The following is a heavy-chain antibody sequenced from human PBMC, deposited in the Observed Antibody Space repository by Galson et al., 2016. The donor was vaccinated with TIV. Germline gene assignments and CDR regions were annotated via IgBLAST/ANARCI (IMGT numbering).Heavy chain of an antibody. J-gene: IGHJ6*02. Sequence: LSLTCAVSGGSISSGGYSWSWIRQPPGKGLEWIGYIYHSGSTSYNPSLKSRVTISVDTSKNQFSLKVSSVTAADTAVYYCARAFTGNYGMDVWGQGTTVTVSS. V-gene: IGHV4-30-2*01. CDR1: GGSISSGGYS. CDR2: IYHSGST. CDR3: ARAFTGNYGMDV. D-gene: IGHD3-10*01.